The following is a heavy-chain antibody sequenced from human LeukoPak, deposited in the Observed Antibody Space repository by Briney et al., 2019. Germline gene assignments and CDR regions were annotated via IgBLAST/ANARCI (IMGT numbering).Heavy chain of an antibody. D-gene: IGHD2-2*01. J-gene: IGHJ4*02. V-gene: IGHV3-15*01. CDR3: GIDRWHVVSH. CDR1: EFPMRDAW. Sequence: NTGGSLRLSCVVSEFPMRDAWMNWVRQAPGEGLKWVGRIRNKADGGTADYTTPVKGRFTISRDDSKNTVYLQMNSLQTEDTGVYYCGIDRWHVVSHWGQGTLVTVSS. CDR2: IRNKADGGTA.